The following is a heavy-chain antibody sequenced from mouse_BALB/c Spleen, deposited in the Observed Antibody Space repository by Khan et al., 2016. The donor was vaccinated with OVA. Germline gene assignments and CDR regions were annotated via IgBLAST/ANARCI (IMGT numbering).Heavy chain of an antibody. Sequence: VELVESGPGLVAPSQSLSITCTVSGFSLTSYGVHWVRQPPGKGLEWLVVIWSDGSTNYNSVLKSRLSICKDNSKSQVFLKMNSLQTDDTAIYYCARWFDGYSSLYAMDYWGQGTSVTVSS. CDR3: ARWFDGYSSLYAMDY. J-gene: IGHJ4*01. D-gene: IGHD2-3*01. V-gene: IGHV2-6*02. CDR1: GFSLTSYG. CDR2: IWSDGST.